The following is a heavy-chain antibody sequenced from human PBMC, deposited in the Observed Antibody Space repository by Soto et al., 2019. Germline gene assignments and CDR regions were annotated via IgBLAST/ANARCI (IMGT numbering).Heavy chain of an antibody. CDR1: GFTFSSYA. Sequence: QVQLVESGGGVVQPGRSLRLSCAASGFTFSSYAMHWVRQAPGKGLEWVAVISYDGSNKYYADSVKGRFTISRDNSKNTLYLQMNSLRAEDTAVYYCARELIDYWGQGTLVTVSS. CDR3: ARELIDY. D-gene: IGHD3-16*01. V-gene: IGHV3-30-3*01. J-gene: IGHJ4*02. CDR2: ISYDGSNK.